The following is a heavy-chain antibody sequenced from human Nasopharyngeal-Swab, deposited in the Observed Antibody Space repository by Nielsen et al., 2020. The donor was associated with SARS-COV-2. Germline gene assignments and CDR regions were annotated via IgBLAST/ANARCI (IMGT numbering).Heavy chain of an antibody. J-gene: IGHJ6*02. Sequence: GGSLRLSCAASGFTFSSYGMHWVRQAPGKGLERMAVISYDGSNKYYADSVKGRFTISRDNSKNTLYLQMNSLRAEDTAVYYCAREAQTGYSSGWTYYYYGMDVWGQGTTVTVSS. CDR3: AREAQTGYSSGWTYYYYGMDV. V-gene: IGHV3-30*03. CDR1: GFTFSSYG. D-gene: IGHD6-19*01. CDR2: ISYDGSNK.